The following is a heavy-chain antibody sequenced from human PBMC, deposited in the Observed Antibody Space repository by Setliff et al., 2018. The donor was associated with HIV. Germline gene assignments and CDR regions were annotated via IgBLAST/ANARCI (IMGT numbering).Heavy chain of an antibody. D-gene: IGHD3-22*01. V-gene: IGHV3-30*02. CDR2: IWYDGSNK. CDR1: GFTFSSYG. CDR3: AKDRASSGYYARFDH. J-gene: IGHJ4*02. Sequence: GGSLRLSCAASGFTFSSYGMNWVRQAPGKGLEWVALIWYDGSNKYYGDSVKGRFTISRDNSKNTLFLQMNSLRAEDTAVYYCAKDRASSGYYARFDHWGQGTLVTVSS.